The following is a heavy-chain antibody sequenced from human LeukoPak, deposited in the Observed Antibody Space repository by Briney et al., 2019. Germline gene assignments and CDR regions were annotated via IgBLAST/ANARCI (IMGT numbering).Heavy chain of an antibody. D-gene: IGHD2-2*03. CDR2: ISTYNGNT. J-gene: IGHJ6*02. CDR1: GYTFTSYG. Sequence: GASVKVSCKASGYTFTSYGISWVRQAPGQGLEWVGWISTYNGNTNYAHKLQGRVTMTTDTSTSTAYMELRSLRSDDTAVYYCARDLPEDTVLDIVVVPAAMRRYYYYGMDVWGQGTTGTVSS. CDR3: ARDLPEDTVLDIVVVPAAMRRYYYYGMDV. V-gene: IGHV1-18*01.